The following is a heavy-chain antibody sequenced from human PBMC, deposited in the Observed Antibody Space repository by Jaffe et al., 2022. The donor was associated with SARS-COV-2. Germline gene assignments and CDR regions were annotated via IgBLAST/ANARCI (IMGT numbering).Heavy chain of an antibody. Sequence: QMQLVQSGPEVKKPGTSVKVSCKASGFTFTSSAMQWVRQARGQRLEWIGWIVVGSGNTNYAQKFQERVTITRDMSTSTAYMELSSLRSEDTAVYYCAAGGRPEVSEYGMDVWGQGTTVTVSS. J-gene: IGHJ6*02. D-gene: IGHD4-4*01. CDR1: GFTFTSSA. V-gene: IGHV1-58*02. CDR2: IVVGSGNT. CDR3: AAGGRPEVSEYGMDV.